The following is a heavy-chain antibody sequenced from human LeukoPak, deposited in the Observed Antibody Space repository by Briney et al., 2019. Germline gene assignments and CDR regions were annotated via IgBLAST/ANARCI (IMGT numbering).Heavy chain of an antibody. V-gene: IGHV1-69*04. D-gene: IGHD2-21*02. CDR2: IIPILGIA. CDR1: GGTFSSYT. Sequence: GASVKVSCKASGGTFSSYTISWVRQAPGQGLEWMGRIIPILGIANYAQKFQGRVTITADKSTSTAYMELSSLRSEDTAVYYCARDFYCGDDCYSGSDAFDIWGQGTMVTVSS. CDR3: ARDFYCGDDCYSGSDAFDI. J-gene: IGHJ3*02.